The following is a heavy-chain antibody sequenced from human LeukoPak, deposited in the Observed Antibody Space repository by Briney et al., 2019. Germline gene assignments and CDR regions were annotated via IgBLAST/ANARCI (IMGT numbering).Heavy chain of an antibody. CDR3: TTGYSGYDV. V-gene: IGHV3-15*07. CDR1: GFTFSSYS. J-gene: IGHJ4*02. Sequence: GGSLRLSCAASGFTFSSYSMNWVRQAPGKGLEWVGRIKSKTGGGTTDYAAPVKGRFTISRDDSKNTLYLQMNSLKTEDTAVYYCTTGYSGYDVWGQGTLVTVSS. D-gene: IGHD5-12*01. CDR2: IKSKTGGGTT.